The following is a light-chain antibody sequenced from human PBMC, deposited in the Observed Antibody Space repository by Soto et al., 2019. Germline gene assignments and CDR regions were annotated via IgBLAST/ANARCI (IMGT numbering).Light chain of an antibody. J-gene: IGLJ2*01. V-gene: IGLV2-23*01. CDR3: SSYAHGVV. CDR2: EGS. CDR1: SSGVESYNL. Sequence: QSALTQPASVSGSPGQSITLSCTRISSGVESYNLVSWYQHHPGKAPKLMIYEGSQRPSGVSDRFSGSRSGNTASLTISGLQAEDEADYYCSSYAHGVVFGGGTKLTVL.